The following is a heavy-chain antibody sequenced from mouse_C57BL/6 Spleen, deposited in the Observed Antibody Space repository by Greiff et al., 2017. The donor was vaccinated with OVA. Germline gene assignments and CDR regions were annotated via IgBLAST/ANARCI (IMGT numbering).Heavy chain of an antibody. Sequence: EVHLVESEGGLVQPGSSMKLSCTASGFTFSDYYMAWVRQVPEKGLEWVANINYDGSSTYYLDSLKSRFIISRDNAKNILYLQMSSLKSEDTATYYCARDVYGYYFDYWGQGTTLTVSS. CDR2: INYDGSST. D-gene: IGHD1-1*01. CDR3: ARDVYGYYFDY. V-gene: IGHV5-16*01. J-gene: IGHJ2*01. CDR1: GFTFSDYY.